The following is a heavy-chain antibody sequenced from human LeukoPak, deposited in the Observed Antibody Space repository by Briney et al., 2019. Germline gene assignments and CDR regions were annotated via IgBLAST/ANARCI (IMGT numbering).Heavy chain of an antibody. CDR1: GYIFTSYH. Sequence: GASVKVSCKASGYIFTSYHMHWVRQAPGQGLEWMGIINPSGGSTRYAQKFQARLTMTRDTSTSTVYMELSSLRSEDTAVYYCARDRTHYYHSSGYYSRWEYWGQGTLVTVSS. CDR2: INPSGGST. D-gene: IGHD3-22*01. J-gene: IGHJ4*02. CDR3: ARDRTHYYHSSGYYSRWEY. V-gene: IGHV1-46*01.